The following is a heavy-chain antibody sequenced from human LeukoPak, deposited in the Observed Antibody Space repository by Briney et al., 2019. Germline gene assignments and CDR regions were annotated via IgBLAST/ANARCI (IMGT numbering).Heavy chain of an antibody. Sequence: SETLSLTCAVYGGSFSGYYWSWIRQPPGKGLEWIGEINHSGSTNYNPSLKSRVTISVDTSKNQFSLKLSSVTAADTAVYYCARHVVDDYYIDAFDIWGQGTMVTVSS. V-gene: IGHV4-34*01. CDR1: GGSFSGYY. J-gene: IGHJ3*02. CDR3: ARHVVDDYYIDAFDI. CDR2: INHSGST. D-gene: IGHD2-21*02.